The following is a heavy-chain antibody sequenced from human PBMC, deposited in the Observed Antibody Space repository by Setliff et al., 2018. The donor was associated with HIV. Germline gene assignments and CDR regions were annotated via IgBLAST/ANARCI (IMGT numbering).Heavy chain of an antibody. CDR3: AKASLLWFGDPAPPSDP. V-gene: IGHV3-30*02. J-gene: IGHJ5*02. CDR1: GFTLSSYG. CDR2: IRYDGSNK. D-gene: IGHD3-10*01. Sequence: GGSLRLSCAASGFTLSSYGMHWVRQAPGKGLEWVAFIRYDGSNKYYADSVKGRFTISRDNSKNTLYLQMNSLRAGDTAVYYCAKASLLWFGDPAPPSDPWGQGTQVTVSS.